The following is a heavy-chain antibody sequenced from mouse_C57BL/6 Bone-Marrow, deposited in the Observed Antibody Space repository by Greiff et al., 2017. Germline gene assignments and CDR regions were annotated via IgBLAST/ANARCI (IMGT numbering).Heavy chain of an antibody. CDR3: ARQGGYWYFDV. CDR2: ISSGGSYT. CDR1: GFTFSSYG. J-gene: IGHJ1*03. V-gene: IGHV5-6*01. Sequence: EVMLVESGGDLVKPGGSLKLSCAASGFTFSSYGMSWVRQTPDKRLEWVATISSGGSYTYYPDSVKGRFTIARENAKNTLYLQMSSLKSEDTAMYYCARQGGYWYFDVWGTGTTVTVTA.